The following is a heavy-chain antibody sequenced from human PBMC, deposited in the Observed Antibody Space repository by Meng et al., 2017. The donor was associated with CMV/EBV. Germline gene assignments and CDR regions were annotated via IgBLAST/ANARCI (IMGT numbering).Heavy chain of an antibody. CDR3: ARIAAAGRFDY. D-gene: IGHD6-13*01. V-gene: IGHV2-5*02. CDR2: IYWDDDK. J-gene: IGHJ4*02. Sequence: QITLKESGPMLVKPTQTLTLTCTFSGFSLSTSGVGVGWIRQPPGKALEWLALIYWDDDKRYSPSLESRLTITKDTSKNQVVLTMTNMDPVDTATYYCARIAAAGRFDYWGQGTLVTVSS. CDR1: GFSLSTSGVG.